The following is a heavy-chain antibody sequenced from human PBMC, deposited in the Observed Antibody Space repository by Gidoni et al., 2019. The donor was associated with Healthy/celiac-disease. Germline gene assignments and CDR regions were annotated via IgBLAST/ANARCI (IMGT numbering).Heavy chain of an antibody. V-gene: IGHV3-30*04. CDR3: ARDSEEGQWLVRNWFDP. J-gene: IGHJ5*02. D-gene: IGHD6-19*01. Sequence: QVQLVESGGGVVQPGRSLRLSCAASGFTFSSYAMHWVRQAPGKGLEWVAVIAYDGSNKYYADSVKGRFTISRDNSKNTLYLQMNSLRAEDTAVYYCARDSEEGQWLVRNWFDPWGQGTLVTVSS. CDR2: IAYDGSNK. CDR1: GFTFSSYA.